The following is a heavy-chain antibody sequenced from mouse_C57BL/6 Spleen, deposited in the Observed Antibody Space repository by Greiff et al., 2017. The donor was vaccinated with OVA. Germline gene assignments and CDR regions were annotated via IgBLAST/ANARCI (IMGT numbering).Heavy chain of an antibody. CDR3: TNSGSSYWYFDV. CDR1: GFNIKDYY. CDR2: IDPEDGDT. V-gene: IGHV14-1*01. J-gene: IGHJ1*03. Sequence: VQLQQSGAELVRPGASVKLSCTASGFNIKDYYMHWVKQRPEQGLEWIGRIDPEDGDTEYAPKFQGKATMTADTSSNTAYLQLSSLTSEDTAVSYCTNSGSSYWYFDVWGTGTTVTVSS. D-gene: IGHD1-1*01.